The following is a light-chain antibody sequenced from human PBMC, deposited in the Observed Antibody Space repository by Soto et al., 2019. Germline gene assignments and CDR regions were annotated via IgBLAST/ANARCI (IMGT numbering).Light chain of an antibody. CDR3: QQYGSSHT. V-gene: IGKV3-20*01. J-gene: IGKJ5*01. CDR1: QSVISSY. CDR2: GAS. Sequence: EIVLTQSPGTLSLSPGERGTLSCRASQSVISSYLAWYQQKPGLAPRLLIYGASSRATGIPDRFSGSGSGTDFTLTISRLEPEDFAVYYCQQYGSSHTFGQGTRLEIK.